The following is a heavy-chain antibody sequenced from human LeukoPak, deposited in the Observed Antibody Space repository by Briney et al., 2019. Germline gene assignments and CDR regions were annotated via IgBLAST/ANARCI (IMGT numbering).Heavy chain of an antibody. V-gene: IGHV3-30*18. CDR2: ISYDGSNK. Sequence: PGGSLRLSCAASGFTFSNYGMHWVRQAPGKGLEWVAVISYDGSNKYYADSVKGRFTISRDNSKTTLYVQMDSLRAEDTAVYYCAKVVGSYYYGMDVWGQGTTVTVSS. D-gene: IGHD1-26*01. CDR3: AKVVGSYYYGMDV. J-gene: IGHJ6*02. CDR1: GFTFSNYG.